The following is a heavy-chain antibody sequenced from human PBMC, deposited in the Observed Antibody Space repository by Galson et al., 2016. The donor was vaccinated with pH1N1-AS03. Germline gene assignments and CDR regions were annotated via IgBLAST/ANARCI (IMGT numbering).Heavy chain of an antibody. J-gene: IGHJ4*02. D-gene: IGHD3-22*01. V-gene: IGHV4-4*07. Sequence: LSLTCTVSGGSISTYYWTWIRQPAGKGLEWIGHIYATDNTQYSPSLRSRITLSLDTSKNQISLKLNSVTAADTAVYFCARGVKDSGYYSPYYFDYWGPGTLFTVSS. CDR2: IYATDNT. CDR1: GGSISTYY. CDR3: ARGVKDSGYYSPYYFDY.